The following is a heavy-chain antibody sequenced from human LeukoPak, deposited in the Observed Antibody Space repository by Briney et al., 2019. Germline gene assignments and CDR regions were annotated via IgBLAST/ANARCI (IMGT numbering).Heavy chain of an antibody. V-gene: IGHV3-53*01. Sequence: GGSLRLSCAASGFTVSSNYMSWVRQAPGKGLEWVSVIYSGGSTYYADSVKGRFTISRDNSKNTLYLQMNSLRADDTAVYYCARGALQLWSRFDSWGQGTLVTVSS. CDR2: IYSGGST. D-gene: IGHD5-18*01. J-gene: IGHJ4*02. CDR3: ARGALQLWSRFDS. CDR1: GFTVSSNY.